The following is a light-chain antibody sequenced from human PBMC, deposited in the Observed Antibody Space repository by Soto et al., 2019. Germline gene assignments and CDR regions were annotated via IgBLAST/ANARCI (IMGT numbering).Light chain of an antibody. Sequence: SSELTQPPSVSVAPGQTARITCGGNNIGRKAVHWYQHNPGRAPVLVVYDDSDRPLGIPVRFSGSNSGNTATLTISSVEAGDEADYYCQVWDSNFDHMVFGGGTKLTVL. CDR2: DDS. J-gene: IGLJ2*01. V-gene: IGLV3-21*02. CDR1: NIGRKA. CDR3: QVWDSNFDHMV.